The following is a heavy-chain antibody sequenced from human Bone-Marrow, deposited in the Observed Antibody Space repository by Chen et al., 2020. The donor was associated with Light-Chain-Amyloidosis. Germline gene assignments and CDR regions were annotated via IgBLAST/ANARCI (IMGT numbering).Heavy chain of an antibody. Sequence: EVRVVESGGGLVQPGGSLRLSCAASGFTFSDYWMHWVRQAPGKGLVWVSNIQGDPGGVSSADAVKGRFTISRDNARNTLYLQMNSLRAEDTAVYFCVRDLNEPFTGLYKGWFDSWGRGTQVTVSS. D-gene: IGHD1-1*01. J-gene: IGHJ5*01. CDR2: IQGDPGGV. CDR1: GFTFSDYW. V-gene: IGHV3-74*01. CDR3: VRDLNEPFTGLYKGWFDS.